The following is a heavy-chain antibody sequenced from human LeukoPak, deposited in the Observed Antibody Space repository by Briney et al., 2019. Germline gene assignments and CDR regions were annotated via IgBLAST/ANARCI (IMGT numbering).Heavy chain of an antibody. CDR1: GFTFTKCA. CDR3: AGDRNSDWYSPLDY. Sequence: GGSLRLSCVASGFTFTKCAMSWIRQAPGKGLEWVAIITATGDTAYYPDSVKGRFTISRDNSRNTVYMQMDSLRAEDTAIYYCAGDRNSDWYSPLDYWGQGSQVTVSP. J-gene: IGHJ4*02. D-gene: IGHD6-19*01. CDR2: ITATGDTA. V-gene: IGHV3-23*01.